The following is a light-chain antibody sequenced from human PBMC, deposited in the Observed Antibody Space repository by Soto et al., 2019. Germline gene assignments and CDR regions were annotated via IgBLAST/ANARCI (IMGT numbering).Light chain of an antibody. Sequence: DIQMTQSPSSVSASVGDRVTITCRASQGIRSWLAWYQQKAGKAPKLLIYDASSLQSGVPSRFSGSGSGTDFTLTISSLQPEDFATYYCQQAHSFPFTFGPGTKVDIK. CDR2: DAS. V-gene: IGKV1-12*01. CDR1: QGIRSW. J-gene: IGKJ3*01. CDR3: QQAHSFPFT.